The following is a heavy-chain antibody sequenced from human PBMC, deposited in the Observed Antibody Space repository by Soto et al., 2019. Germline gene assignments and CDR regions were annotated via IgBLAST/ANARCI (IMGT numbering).Heavy chain of an antibody. CDR2: IYYSGST. CDR3: ARGASYYDSPGAYFDL. V-gene: IGHV4-30-4*01. J-gene: IGHJ2*01. Sequence: QVQLQESGPGLVKPSQTLSLTCTVSGGSISSGDYYWSWIRQPPGKGLEWIGYIYYSGSTYYNPSLKSRVTISVDTSKNQFSLKLSSVTAADTAVYYCARGASYYDSPGAYFDLWGRGTLVTVSS. CDR1: GGSISSGDYY. D-gene: IGHD3-22*01.